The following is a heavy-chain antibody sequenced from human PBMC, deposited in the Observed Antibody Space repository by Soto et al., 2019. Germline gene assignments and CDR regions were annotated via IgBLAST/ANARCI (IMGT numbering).Heavy chain of an antibody. CDR3: ARDLMMTTFDY. J-gene: IGHJ4*02. CDR1: GYSFTSYW. V-gene: IGHV5-10-1*01. CDR2: IDASDSYT. D-gene: IGHD4-17*01. Sequence: PVQALKVSCKRSGYSFTSYWISYVRQMPGKGLEWMGRIDASDSYTKYSPSFQGHVTISADKSIRTAYLQWSSLKVSETVMYYCARDLMMTTFDYWGPGTLVNVSS.